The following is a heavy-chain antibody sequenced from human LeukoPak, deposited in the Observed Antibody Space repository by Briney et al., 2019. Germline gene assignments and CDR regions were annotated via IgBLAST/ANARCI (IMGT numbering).Heavy chain of an antibody. CDR2: IYSGGST. J-gene: IGHJ4*02. D-gene: IGHD2-2*01. CDR1: GFTVSSNY. CDR3: ARDPSVSYFDY. Sequence: GGSLRLSCAASGFTVSSNYMSWVRQAPGKGLEWVSVIYSGGSTYYADSVKGRFTISRDNAKNSLYLQMNSLRAEDTAVYYCARDPSVSYFDYWGQGTLVTVSS. V-gene: IGHV3-53*01.